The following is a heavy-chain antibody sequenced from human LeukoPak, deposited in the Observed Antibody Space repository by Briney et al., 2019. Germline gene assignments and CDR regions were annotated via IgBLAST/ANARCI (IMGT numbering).Heavy chain of an antibody. J-gene: IGHJ4*02. Sequence: QPGGSLRLSCAASGFTFRDHWMTWVRQAPGKGLEWVGYINEDGSKKDYVDSVKGRFTISRDNAKNSLHLQMNSLRVEDTAVYYCVRDKGYLVHDYWGQGTLVTVSS. CDR1: GFTFRDHW. CDR3: VRDKGYLVHDY. V-gene: IGHV3-7*01. CDR2: INEDGSKK. D-gene: IGHD3-16*02.